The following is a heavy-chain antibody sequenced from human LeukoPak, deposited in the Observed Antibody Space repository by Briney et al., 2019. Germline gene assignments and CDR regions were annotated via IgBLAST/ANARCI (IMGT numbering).Heavy chain of an antibody. Sequence: PGGSLRLSCAVSGFSFTNYWMHWVRQDPGMGLVWVSYISSDGSVTKYADSVKGRFTISRDNAVNTLYLQMNSLRVEDTAVYYCVRGSLRLPRSTPDYWGQGTLVTVSS. D-gene: IGHD2-21*02. J-gene: IGHJ4*02. CDR2: ISSDGSVT. V-gene: IGHV3-74*03. CDR1: GFSFTNYW. CDR3: VRGSLRLPRSTPDY.